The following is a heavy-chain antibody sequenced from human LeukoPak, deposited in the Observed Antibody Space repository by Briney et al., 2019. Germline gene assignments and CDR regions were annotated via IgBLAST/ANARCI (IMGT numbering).Heavy chain of an antibody. J-gene: IGHJ4*02. V-gene: IGHV2-5*02. CDR1: GFSLNTSGVG. CDR2: MYWDDNK. Sequence: ESGPTLVKPTQTLTLTCTFSGFSLNTSGVGVGWIRQPPGEALECLAVMYWDDNKRYSPSLKSRLTITKDTSKNQVVLTMTNVDPVDTATYYCVHRRYGEWIGYWGQGTLVTVSS. D-gene: IGHD4-17*01. CDR3: VHRRYGEWIGY.